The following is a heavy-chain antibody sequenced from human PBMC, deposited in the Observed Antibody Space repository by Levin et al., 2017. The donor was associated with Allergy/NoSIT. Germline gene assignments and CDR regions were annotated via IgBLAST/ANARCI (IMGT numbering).Heavy chain of an antibody. CDR3: AKEDNSLGDNNMDG. D-gene: IGHD2-21*02. CDR2: ISWDGGST. CDR1: GFTFDDYT. V-gene: IGHV3-43*01. J-gene: IGHJ6*03. Sequence: GGSLRLSCAASGFTFDDYTMHWVRQAPGKGLEWVSLISWDGGSTYYADSVKGRFTISRDNSKNSLYLQMNSLRTEDTALYYCAKEDNSLGDNNMDGWGKGTTVTVSS.